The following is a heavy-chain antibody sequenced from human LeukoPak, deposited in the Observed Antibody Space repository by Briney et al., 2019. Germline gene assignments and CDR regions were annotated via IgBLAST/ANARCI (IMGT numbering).Heavy chain of an antibody. CDR3: AKDIRRYSGSYFDY. V-gene: IGHV3-9*01. D-gene: IGHD1-26*01. CDR1: GFTFDDYA. Sequence: GRSLRLSCAASGFTFDDYAMHWVRQAPGKGLEWVSGISWNSGSIGYADSVKGRFTISRDNAKNSLYLQMNSLRAEDTALCYCAKDIRRYSGSYFDYWGQGTLVTVSS. CDR2: ISWNSGSI. J-gene: IGHJ4*02.